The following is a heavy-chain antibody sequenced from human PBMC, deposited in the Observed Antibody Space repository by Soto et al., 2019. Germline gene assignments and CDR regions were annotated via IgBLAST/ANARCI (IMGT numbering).Heavy chain of an antibody. Sequence: ASVKVSCKVSGYTLTELSMHWVRQAPGKGLEWMGGFDPEDGETIYAQKFQGRVTMTEDTSTDTAYMELSSLRSEDTAVYYCATAAGQGDFWSGYYRGRYFDYWGQGTLVTVSS. CDR3: ATAAGQGDFWSGYYRGRYFDY. J-gene: IGHJ4*02. V-gene: IGHV1-24*01. CDR1: GYTLTELS. CDR2: FDPEDGET. D-gene: IGHD3-3*01.